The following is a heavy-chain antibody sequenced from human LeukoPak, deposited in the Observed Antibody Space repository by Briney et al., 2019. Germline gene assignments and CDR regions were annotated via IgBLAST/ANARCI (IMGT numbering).Heavy chain of an antibody. V-gene: IGHV1-8*03. J-gene: IGHJ4*02. CDR3: VKVSYYYDSSGYYVMYYFDY. D-gene: IGHD3-22*01. CDR1: GYTFTGYY. Sequence: GASVKVSCKASGYTFTGYYMHWVRQAPGQGLEWMGWMNPNSGNTGYAQKFQGRVTITGNTSISTAYMELSSLRSEDTAVYYCVKVSYYYDSSGYYVMYYFDYWGQGTLVTVSS. CDR2: MNPNSGNT.